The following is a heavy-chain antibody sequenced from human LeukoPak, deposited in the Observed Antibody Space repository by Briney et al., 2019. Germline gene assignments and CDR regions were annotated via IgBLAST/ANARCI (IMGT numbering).Heavy chain of an antibody. J-gene: IGHJ6*03. V-gene: IGHV3-48*04. CDR3: ARGATPSYYYYMDV. CDR1: GLTFSSYS. Sequence: GGSLRLSCEASGLTFSSYSMIWVRQAPGKGLEWVSFISYSTSTIYYADSVKGRFTISRDNAKNSLYLQMNSLRAEDTAVYYCARGATPSYYYYMDVWGKGTTVTVSS. D-gene: IGHD1-26*01. CDR2: ISYSTSTI.